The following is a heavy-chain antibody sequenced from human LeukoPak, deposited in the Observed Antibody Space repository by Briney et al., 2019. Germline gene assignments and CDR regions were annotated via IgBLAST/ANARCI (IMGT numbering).Heavy chain of an antibody. Sequence: SQTLSLTCAVSGGSLSSGGYSWSWLRQPPGTGLEWIGYIYHSGSTYYNPSLKSRVTISVDRSKNQFSLKLSSVTAADTAVYYCASLYGAIDYWGQGTLVTVSS. CDR3: ASLYGAIDY. CDR1: GGSLSSGGYS. D-gene: IGHD4/OR15-4a*01. CDR2: IYHSGST. J-gene: IGHJ4*02. V-gene: IGHV4-30-2*01.